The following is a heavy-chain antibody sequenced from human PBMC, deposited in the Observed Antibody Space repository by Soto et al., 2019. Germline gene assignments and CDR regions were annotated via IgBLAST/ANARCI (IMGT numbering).Heavy chain of an antibody. CDR1: GYTFTSYS. CDR2: ISPYNGNT. V-gene: IGHV1-18*01. J-gene: IGHJ5*02. D-gene: IGHD3-3*01. CDR3: ASDGDDFWSGDYTPTSLYNWFDP. Sequence: QVQLVQSGAEVTKPGASVKVSCNASGYTFTSYSISWVRQAPGQGLEWMGWISPYNGNTNYAQEFQGRVTMTTDTSTRTAYLELRSLRSDDTAVYYCASDGDDFWSGDYTPTSLYNWFDPLGQGTLVTVSS.